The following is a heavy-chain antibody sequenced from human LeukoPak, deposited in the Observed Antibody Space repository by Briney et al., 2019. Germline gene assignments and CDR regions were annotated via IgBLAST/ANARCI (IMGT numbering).Heavy chain of an antibody. Sequence: GASVKVSCKASGGTLSSYAISWVRQAPGQGLEWMGRIIPILGIANYAQKFQGRVTITADKSTSTAYMELSSLRSDDTAVYYCARRLVAASEKGVNWFDPWGQGTLVTVSS. J-gene: IGHJ5*02. D-gene: IGHD6-6*01. CDR3: ARRLVAASEKGVNWFDP. CDR1: GGTLSSYA. CDR2: IIPILGIA. V-gene: IGHV1-69*04.